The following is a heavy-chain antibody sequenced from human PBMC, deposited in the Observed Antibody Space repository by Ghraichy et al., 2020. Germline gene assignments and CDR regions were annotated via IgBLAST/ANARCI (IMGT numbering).Heavy chain of an antibody. J-gene: IGHJ1*01. D-gene: IGHD2-15*01. Sequence: GASLNISCAASGFTFSSYAMSWVRQAPGKGLEWVSAISGSGGNTYYADSVKGRFTFSRDNSKNTLYLQMNSLRAEDTAVYYCAKDVGRGGGSCFHHWGQGTLFTGSS. CDR3: AKDVGRGGGSCFHH. CDR2: ISGSGGNT. V-gene: IGHV3-23*01. CDR1: GFTFSSYA.